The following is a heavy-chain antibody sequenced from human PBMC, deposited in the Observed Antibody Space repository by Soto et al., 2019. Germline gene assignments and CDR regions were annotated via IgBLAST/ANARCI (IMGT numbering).Heavy chain of an antibody. CDR1: GFTFSSYT. V-gene: IGHV3-23*04. D-gene: IGHD2-2*01. Sequence: LQLVESGGGLVKPGGSLRLSCAASGFTFSSYTMSWVRQSPGKGLEWVSSISGSGGSTYYADSVKGRFTISRDNSKNTLYLQVNTLRAEDTAVYYCAPGGYCSSASCSRKYYYGMDVWGQGTTVTVSS. CDR3: APGGYCSSASCSRKYYYGMDV. CDR2: ISGSGGST. J-gene: IGHJ6*02.